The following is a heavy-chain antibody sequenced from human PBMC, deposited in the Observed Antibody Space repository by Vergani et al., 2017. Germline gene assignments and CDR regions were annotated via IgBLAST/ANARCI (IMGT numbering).Heavy chain of an antibody. D-gene: IGHD1-26*01. J-gene: IGHJ5*01. CDR3: ARHIYSGSYVDS. Sequence: QLQLQESGPGLVKPSGTLSLICTVSGGPISSQGYYWGWIRQSPGKGREWIGKNNYVGSTYYNPSFKCRVTTSLDTSKNQFSLRLTSVTAADTAVYYCARHIYSGSYVDSWGPETLVTVSS. V-gene: IGHV4-39*01. CDR1: GGPISSQGYY. CDR2: NNYVGST.